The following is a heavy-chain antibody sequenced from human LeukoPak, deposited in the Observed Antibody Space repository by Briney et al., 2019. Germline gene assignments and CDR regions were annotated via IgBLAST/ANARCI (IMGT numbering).Heavy chain of an antibody. CDR1: GFTFTTYA. D-gene: IGHD2-21*02. J-gene: IGHJ4*02. Sequence: PGGSLRLSCAASGFTFTTYAMSWVRQAPGKGLEWVSSISWSSTYIYYADSVKGRFTISRDNAKNSLYLQMNSLRAEDTAVYYCARDVQGRGHCGGDCYRLGWGQGTLVTVSS. CDR2: ISWSSTYI. CDR3: ARDVQGRGHCGGDCYRLG. V-gene: IGHV3-21*01.